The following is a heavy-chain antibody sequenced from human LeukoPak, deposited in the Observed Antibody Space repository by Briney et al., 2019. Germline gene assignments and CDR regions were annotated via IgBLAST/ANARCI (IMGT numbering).Heavy chain of an antibody. CDR2: INHSGST. V-gene: IGHV4-34*01. D-gene: IGHD3-10*01. CDR1: GGSFSGYY. Sequence: SEALSLTCVVYGGSFSGYYWSWIRQPPGKGLEWIGEINHSGSTNYNPSLKSRVTISVDTSKNQFSLKLSSVTAADTAVYYCASNGYYHGDYWGQGTLVTVSS. J-gene: IGHJ4*02. CDR3: ASNGYYHGDY.